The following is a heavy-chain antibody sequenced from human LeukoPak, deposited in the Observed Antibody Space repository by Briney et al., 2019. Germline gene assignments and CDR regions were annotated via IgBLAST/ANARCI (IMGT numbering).Heavy chain of an antibody. Sequence: GSSVKVSCKASGGTFSSYAISWVRQAPGQGLEWMGGIIPIFGTANYAQKFQGRVTITADESTSTAYMELSSLRSEDTAVYYCATSYHYSVAVAGIDYWGQGTLVTVSS. V-gene: IGHV1-69*01. CDR3: ATSYHYSVAVAGIDY. D-gene: IGHD6-19*01. CDR1: GGTFSSYA. J-gene: IGHJ4*02. CDR2: IIPIFGTA.